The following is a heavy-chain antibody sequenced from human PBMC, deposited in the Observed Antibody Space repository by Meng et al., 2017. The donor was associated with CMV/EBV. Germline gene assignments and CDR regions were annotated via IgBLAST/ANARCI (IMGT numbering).Heavy chain of an antibody. CDR3: ASPYSSSSFRAFDI. D-gene: IGHD6-6*01. V-gene: IGHV4-38-2*02. CDR2: IYHSGST. CDR1: GYSISSGYY. Sequence: SETLSLTCTVSGYSISSGYYWGWIRQPPGKGLEWIGSIYHSGSTCYNPSLKSRVTISVDTSKNQFSLKLSSVTAADTAVYYCASPYSSSSFRAFDIWGQGTMVTVSS. J-gene: IGHJ3*02.